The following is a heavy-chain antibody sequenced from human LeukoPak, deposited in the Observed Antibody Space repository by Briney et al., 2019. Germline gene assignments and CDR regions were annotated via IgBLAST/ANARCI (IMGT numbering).Heavy chain of an antibody. CDR1: GGSIGSTAYY. Sequence: SETLSLTCGVSGGSIGSTAYYWGWIRQPPGKGLEWIGNIYYTGITYYNPSLKSRVTISLDTSRNQFSLKLNSVTAPETAVYYCVGRRGDGDYRPEYWGQGTLVTVSS. CDR3: VGRRGDGDYRPEY. CDR2: IYYTGIT. D-gene: IGHD4-17*01. V-gene: IGHV4-39*01. J-gene: IGHJ4*02.